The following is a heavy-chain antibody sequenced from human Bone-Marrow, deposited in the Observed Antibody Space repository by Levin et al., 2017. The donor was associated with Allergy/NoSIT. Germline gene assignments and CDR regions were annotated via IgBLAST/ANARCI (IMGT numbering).Heavy chain of an antibody. D-gene: IGHD4-17*01. CDR1: GFTFSNAW. Sequence: GGSLRLSCAASGFTFSNAWMSWVRQAPGKGLEWVGRIESKTDGGTTDYAAPVKGRFTISRDDSKDTLYLQMNSLKTEDTAVYYCTTLRYGDYGGGFFDDWGQGTLVTVSS. CDR3: TTLRYGDYGGGFFDD. V-gene: IGHV3-15*04. J-gene: IGHJ4*02. CDR2: IESKTDGGTT.